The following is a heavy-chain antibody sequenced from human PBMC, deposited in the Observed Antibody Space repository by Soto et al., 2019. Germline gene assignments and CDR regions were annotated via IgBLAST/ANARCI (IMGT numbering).Heavy chain of an antibody. CDR1: GGSLSSYP. V-gene: IGHV1-69*02. D-gene: IGHD2-8*02. CDR3: ARPTGGHDAGRNYMDV. CDR2: IIPIVGLT. J-gene: IGHJ6*03. Sequence: QVQLLQSGSEVKKPGSSVKVSCRASGGSLSSYPVTWVRQAPGQGLEWMGRIIPIVGLTNYAQKFQGRVTITADKSTSTAHMELSSLRSDDTAVYYCARPTGGHDAGRNYMDVWGKGTTVIVSS.